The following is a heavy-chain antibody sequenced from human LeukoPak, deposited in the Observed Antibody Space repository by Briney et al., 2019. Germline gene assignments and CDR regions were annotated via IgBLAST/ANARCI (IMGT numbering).Heavy chain of an antibody. CDR1: GVSISSGGYC. CDR2: IYYSGST. J-gene: IGHJ4*02. D-gene: IGHD2-2*02. Sequence: PSETLSLTCTVSGVSISSGGYCWRWIRQHPGKGLEWIVYIYYSGSTYYNPSLKSRVTISVDTSKNQFSLKLSSVTAADTSVYYCARGYCSSTSCYTHFDYWGQGTLVTVSS. V-gene: IGHV4-31*03. CDR3: ARGYCSSTSCYTHFDY.